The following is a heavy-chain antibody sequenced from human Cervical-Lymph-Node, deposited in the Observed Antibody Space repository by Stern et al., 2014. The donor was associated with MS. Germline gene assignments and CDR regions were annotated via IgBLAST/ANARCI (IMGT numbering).Heavy chain of an antibody. CDR1: GFTFSDHY. CDR3: ARLTWGSQGHLDY. CDR2: IKNTANSYTT. Sequence: VQLVESGGGLVQPGGSLRLSCAASGFTFSDHYMDGVRQAPGQGMAWGGRIKNTANSYTTEYAASVKGRFTISRDDSKSSLYLQMSSLKTEDTAVYYCARLTWGSQGHLDYWGQGTLVSVSS. J-gene: IGHJ4*02. D-gene: IGHD7-27*01. V-gene: IGHV3-72*01.